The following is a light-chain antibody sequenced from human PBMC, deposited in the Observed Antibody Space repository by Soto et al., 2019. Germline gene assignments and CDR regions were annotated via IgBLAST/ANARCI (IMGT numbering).Light chain of an antibody. CDR2: GAS. CDR1: ESLSTY. V-gene: IGKV3-15*01. Sequence: EIVMTQSPATLSVSTGERVTLSCRASESLSTYLAWYQQKPGQAPRLLIYGASTKATGIPARFSGSGSATDFTLTISSLQSEDFAVYYCQSYNDWPFTFGQGTKVDIK. CDR3: QSYNDWPFT. J-gene: IGKJ2*01.